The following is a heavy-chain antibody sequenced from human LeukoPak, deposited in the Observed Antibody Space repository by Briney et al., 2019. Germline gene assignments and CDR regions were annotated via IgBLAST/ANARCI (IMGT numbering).Heavy chain of an antibody. CDR3: ARDYVYAFAY. CDR1: GFSFSSYS. Sequence: GGSLRLSCAASGFSFSSYSINWVRHAPGKGLEWVSYISGDGNAKHYTDSVKGRFTISRDNAKNALYLQMNSLRAEDTAVYFCARDYVYAFAYWGQGTLVTVSS. J-gene: IGHJ4*02. D-gene: IGHD2/OR15-2a*01. CDR2: ISGDGNAK. V-gene: IGHV3-48*01.